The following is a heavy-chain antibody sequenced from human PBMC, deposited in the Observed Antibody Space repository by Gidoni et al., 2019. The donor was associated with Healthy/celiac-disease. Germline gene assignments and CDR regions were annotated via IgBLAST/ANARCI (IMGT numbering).Heavy chain of an antibody. D-gene: IGHD3-10*01. CDR2: ISGSGGST. V-gene: IGHV3-23*04. Sequence: EVQLVESGGGLVQPGGSLRISCAASGVTFSSYAMSWVRQAPGKGLEWVSAISGSGGSTYSADSVKGRFTISRDNSKNTLYLQMNSLRAEDTAVYYCAKVRSDFITMVRGGVDYWGQGTLVTVSS. J-gene: IGHJ4*02. CDR3: AKVRSDFITMVRGGVDY. CDR1: GVTFSSYA.